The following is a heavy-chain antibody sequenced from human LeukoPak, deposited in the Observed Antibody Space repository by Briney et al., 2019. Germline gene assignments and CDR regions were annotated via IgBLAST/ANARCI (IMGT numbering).Heavy chain of an antibody. CDR3: AITGVRDFDS. CDR2: ITSSSGST. V-gene: IGHV3-23*01. Sequence: GGSLRLSCAASGFTFSSSTMTWVRQAPGKGLEWVSSITSSSGSTYHADSVKGRFTISRDNSKNTVFLQMNSLRAEDTAIYYCAITGVRDFDSWGQGTLVTVSS. CDR1: GFTFSSST. J-gene: IGHJ4*02. D-gene: IGHD4-11*01.